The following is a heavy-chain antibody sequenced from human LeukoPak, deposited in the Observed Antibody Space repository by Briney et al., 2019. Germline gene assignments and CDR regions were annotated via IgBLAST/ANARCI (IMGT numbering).Heavy chain of an antibody. D-gene: IGHD6-19*01. CDR3: ARIAVAAYDY. V-gene: IGHV3-7*01. Sequence: GGSLRLSCAASGFTFSSDWMSWVRQAPGKGLEWVANIKQDGSEKYYVDSVKGRFTISRDNAKNSLYLQMNSLRAEDTAVYYCARIAVAAYDYWRQGTLVTVSS. CDR1: GFTFSSDW. J-gene: IGHJ4*02. CDR2: IKQDGSEK.